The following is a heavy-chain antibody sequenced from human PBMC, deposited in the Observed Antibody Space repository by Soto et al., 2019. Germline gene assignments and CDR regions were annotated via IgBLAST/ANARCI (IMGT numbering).Heavy chain of an antibody. CDR1: GFTFSSYN. CDR2: VRSSSIYI. CDR3: AGGPSGGSGSPWPSAY. V-gene: IGHV3-21*06. D-gene: IGHD3-10*01. Sequence: EVQLVVSGGGLVKPGGPLRLSCAASGFTFSSYNMNSVCQAPGKGLEWVSSVRSSSIYIYYANSVKGRFTSSRDNAKSPLYLQMNSGRAEDTAVYYCAGGPSGGSGSPWPSAYWGQGNLVTVSS. J-gene: IGHJ4*02.